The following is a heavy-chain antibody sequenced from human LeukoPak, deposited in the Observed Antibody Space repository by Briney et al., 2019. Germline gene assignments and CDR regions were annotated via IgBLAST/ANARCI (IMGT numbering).Heavy chain of an antibody. Sequence: GGSLRLSCAASGFTFSSYSMNWVRQAPGKGLEWVSYISSSSSTIYYADSVKGRFTISRDNAKNSLYLQMNSLRAEDTAVYYCARDRGGYYGSGEIDYWGQGTLVTVSS. CDR1: GFTFSSYS. CDR2: ISSSSSTI. D-gene: IGHD3-10*01. CDR3: ARDRGGYYGSGEIDY. V-gene: IGHV3-48*04. J-gene: IGHJ4*02.